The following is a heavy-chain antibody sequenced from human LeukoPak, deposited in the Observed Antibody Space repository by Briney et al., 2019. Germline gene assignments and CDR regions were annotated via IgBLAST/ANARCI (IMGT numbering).Heavy chain of an antibody. D-gene: IGHD3-3*01. CDR3: ASQTYYDFWSGHYYYYYMDV. V-gene: IGHV1-2*02. Sequence: AASVKLSCNASGYTFTGYYMHWVRQAPGQGLEWMGWINPNSGGTNYAQKFQGRVTMTRYTSISTAYMDLRRLRSDDTAVYYCASQTYYDFWSGHYYYYYMDVWGKGTTVTVSS. J-gene: IGHJ6*03. CDR1: GYTFTGYY. CDR2: INPNSGGT.